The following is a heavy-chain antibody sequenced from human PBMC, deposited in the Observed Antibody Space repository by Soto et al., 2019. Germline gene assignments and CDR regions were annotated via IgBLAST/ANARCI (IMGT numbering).Heavy chain of an antibody. CDR1: GFTFSSYA. CDR3: ARDRRLVPAARGGVDTAMVMDYSYGMDV. Sequence: GGSLRLSCAASGFTFSSYAMHWVRQAPGKGLEWVAVISYDGSNKYYADSVKGRFTISRDNSKNTLYLQMNSLRAEDTAVYYCARDRRLVPAARGGVDTAMVMDYSYGMDVWGQGTTVTVSS. CDR2: ISYDGSNK. V-gene: IGHV3-30-3*01. J-gene: IGHJ6*02. D-gene: IGHD5-18*01.